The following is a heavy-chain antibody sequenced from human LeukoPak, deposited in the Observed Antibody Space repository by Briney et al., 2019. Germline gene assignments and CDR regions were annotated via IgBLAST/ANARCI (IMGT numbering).Heavy chain of an antibody. CDR2: ISGSGGST. CDR3: AKEPIAYYYGSSPGGSAFGI. V-gene: IGHV3-23*01. Sequence: GGSLRLSCAASGFTFSSYAMSWVRQAPGKGLEWVSGISGSGGSTYYADSVKGRFTISRDNSKNTLYLQMNSLRAEDTAVYYCAKEPIAYYYGSSPGGSAFGIWGQGTMV. CDR1: GFTFSSYA. J-gene: IGHJ3*02. D-gene: IGHD3-22*01.